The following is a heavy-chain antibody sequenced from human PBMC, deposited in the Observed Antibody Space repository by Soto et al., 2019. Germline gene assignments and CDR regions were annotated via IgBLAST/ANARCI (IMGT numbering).Heavy chain of an antibody. J-gene: IGHJ4*02. D-gene: IGHD3-22*01. CDR2: IYSGDNT. CDR3: ASWSSAYYWDY. V-gene: IGHV3-66*01. Sequence: GGSLRLSCAASGLTVNSNYMSWVRQAPGKGLEWVSLIYSGDNTVYADSVKGRFTISRDNSKNTLSLQMNSLRAEDTAVYYCASWSSAYYWDYWGRGTLVTVSS. CDR1: GLTVNSNY.